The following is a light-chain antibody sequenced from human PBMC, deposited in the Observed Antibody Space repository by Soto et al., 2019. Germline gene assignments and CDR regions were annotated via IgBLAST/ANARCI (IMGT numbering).Light chain of an antibody. CDR1: ESISSNY. CDR2: SAS. Sequence: EIVLTQSPGTLSLSPGERATLSCRASESISSNYLAWYQQKPGQAPRLLIYSASSRATGIPDRFSGSGSGTDFTLTISTLQSEDLATYYCQQYDNIPLTFGPGTKVDIK. V-gene: IGKV3-20*01. CDR3: QQYDNIPLT. J-gene: IGKJ3*01.